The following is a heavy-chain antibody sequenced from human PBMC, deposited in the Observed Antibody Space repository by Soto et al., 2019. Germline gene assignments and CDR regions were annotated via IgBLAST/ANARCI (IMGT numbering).Heavy chain of an antibody. CDR1: GYSFTSYW. Sequence: GESLKISCKGSGYSFTSYWIGWVRQMPGKGLEWMGIIYPGDSDTRYSPSFQGQVTISADKSISTAYLQWSSLKASDTAMYYCARHVSTMIKEDAFDIWGQGTMVTVSS. D-gene: IGHD3-22*01. CDR3: ARHVSTMIKEDAFDI. J-gene: IGHJ3*02. CDR2: IYPGDSDT. V-gene: IGHV5-51*01.